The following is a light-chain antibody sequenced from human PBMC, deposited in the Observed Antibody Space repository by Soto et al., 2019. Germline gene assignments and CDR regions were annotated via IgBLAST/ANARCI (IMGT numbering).Light chain of an antibody. CDR2: EVT. Sequence: QSALTQPPSASGSPGQSVTISCTGTSSDVGGYNYVSWYQQHPGKAPKLMIYEVTKRPSGVPDRFSGSKSGNTASLTVSGLQAEDEADYHCRSYAGSKIVVFGGGTKVTVL. CDR1: SSDVGGYNY. CDR3: RSYAGSKIVV. J-gene: IGLJ3*02. V-gene: IGLV2-8*01.